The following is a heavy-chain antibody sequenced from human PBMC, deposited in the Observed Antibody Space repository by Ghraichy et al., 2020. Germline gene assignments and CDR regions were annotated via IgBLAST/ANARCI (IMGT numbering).Heavy chain of an antibody. CDR2: ISADGSNK. Sequence: GGSLRLSCAVSGFTFGSYAMHWVRQAPGKGLEWVAVISADGSNKYYADSVKGRFTISRDNSKNTLYLQMNSLRAEDTAVYYCAREDITMIGAVSFGPHFDYWGQGTLVSVSS. CDR3: AREDITMIGAVSFGPHFDY. J-gene: IGHJ4*02. V-gene: IGHV3-30*04. CDR1: GFTFGSYA. D-gene: IGHD3-22*01.